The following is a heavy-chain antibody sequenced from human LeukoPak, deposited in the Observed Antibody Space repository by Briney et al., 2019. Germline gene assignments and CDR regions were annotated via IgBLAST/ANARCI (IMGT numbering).Heavy chain of an antibody. CDR3: ARSRASVATAGTFGD. CDR2: IHHSGST. V-gene: IGHV4-34*01. Sequence: PSETLSLTCAVYGGSFSSSYWSWIRQSPGKGLEWIGEIHHSGSTNYNPSLTSRVPISLDTSNNQVSLKLTAVTAADTAVYYCARSRASVATAGTFGDWGQGALVTVSS. CDR1: GGSFSSSY. J-gene: IGHJ4*02. D-gene: IGHD1-1*01.